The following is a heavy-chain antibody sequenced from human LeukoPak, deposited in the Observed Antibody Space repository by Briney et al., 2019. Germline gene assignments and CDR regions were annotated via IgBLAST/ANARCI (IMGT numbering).Heavy chain of an antibody. Sequence: ASVKVSCKASGYTFTSYDINWMRQATGQGLEWMGWMNPNSGNTGYAQKFQGRVTITRNTSISTAYMELSSLRSEDTAVYYCARWPTRPYYDFWSGYPPDDAFDIWGQGTMVTVSS. CDR1: GYTFTSYD. D-gene: IGHD3-3*01. J-gene: IGHJ3*02. CDR3: ARWPTRPYYDFWSGYPPDDAFDI. CDR2: MNPNSGNT. V-gene: IGHV1-8*03.